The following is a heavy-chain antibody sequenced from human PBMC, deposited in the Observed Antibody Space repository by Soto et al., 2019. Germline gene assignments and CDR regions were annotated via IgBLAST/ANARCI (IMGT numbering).Heavy chain of an antibody. V-gene: IGHV4-34*01. CDR1: GGSFSGYY. D-gene: IGHD3-10*01. CDR3: ARGFKPITRVAFDI. J-gene: IGHJ3*02. CDR2: INHSGST. Sequence: PSETLFLTCAFYGGSFSGYYWGWIRPPPGKGLEWIGEINHSGSTNYNPSLKSRVTISVDTSKNQFSLKLSSVTAADTAVYYCARGFKPITRVAFDIWGQGTMVTVSS.